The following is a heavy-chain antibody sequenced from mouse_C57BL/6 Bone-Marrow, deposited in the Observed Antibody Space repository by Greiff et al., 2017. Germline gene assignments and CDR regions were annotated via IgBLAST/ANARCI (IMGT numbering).Heavy chain of an antibody. Sequence: VQLQQSGAELVRPGASVKLSCTASGFNIKDDYMHWVTQRPEQGLEWIVCIDPENGDTEYASKFQGRATIPADTSYNTADLQLSSLTSEDTAVYSCTSPDYYEYWGKGTTLTVSS. D-gene: IGHD1-1*01. CDR1: GFNIKDDY. J-gene: IGHJ2*01. V-gene: IGHV14-4*01. CDR2: IDPENGDT. CDR3: TSPDYYEY.